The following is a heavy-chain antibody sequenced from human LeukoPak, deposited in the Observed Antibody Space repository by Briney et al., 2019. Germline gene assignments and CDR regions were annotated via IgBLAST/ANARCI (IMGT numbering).Heavy chain of an antibody. J-gene: IGHJ5*02. CDR3: ARGSYDIYRSSWEWFDP. Sequence: ASVKVSCKASGYTFTSYGISWVRQAPGQGLEWMGWISAYNGNTNYAQKLQGRVTMTTDTSTSTAYMELRSLRSDDTAVYYCARGSYDIYRSSWEWFDPWGQGTLVTVSS. CDR2: ISAYNGNT. D-gene: IGHD6-13*01. CDR1: GYTFTSYG. V-gene: IGHV1-18*01.